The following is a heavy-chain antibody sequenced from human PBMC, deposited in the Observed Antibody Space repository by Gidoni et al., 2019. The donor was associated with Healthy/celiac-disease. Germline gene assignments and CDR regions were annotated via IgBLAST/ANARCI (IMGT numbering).Heavy chain of an antibody. Sequence: EVQLVESGGGLVKPGGSLRLSCAASGFTFSSYSMNWVRQAPGKGLEWVSSISSSSSYIYYADSVKGRFTISRDNAKNSLYLQMNSLRAEDTAVYYCARDRGYCSGGSCYSDWGQGTLVTVSS. D-gene: IGHD2-15*01. V-gene: IGHV3-21*01. CDR2: ISSSSSYI. J-gene: IGHJ4*02. CDR3: ARDRGYCSGGSCYSD. CDR1: GFTFSSYS.